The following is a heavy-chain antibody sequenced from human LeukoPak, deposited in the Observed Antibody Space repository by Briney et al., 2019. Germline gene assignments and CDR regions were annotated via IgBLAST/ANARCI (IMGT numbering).Heavy chain of an antibody. CDR3: ARGSDYFDY. J-gene: IGHJ4*02. V-gene: IGHV4-31*11. CDR1: GGSISSADFY. Sequence: SQTLSLTCAVSGGSISSADFYWSWIRQHPGKGLEWIGFIYYSGSAYYNPSLKSRVSISVDTSKNQFSLTLNSVTAADTAVYYCARGSDYFDYWGQGTLVTVSS. CDR2: IYYSGSA.